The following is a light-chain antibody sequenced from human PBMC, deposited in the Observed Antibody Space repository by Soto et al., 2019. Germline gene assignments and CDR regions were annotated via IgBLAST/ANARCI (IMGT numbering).Light chain of an antibody. CDR3: SSFRSSSTSYV. V-gene: IGLV2-14*03. CDR1: SSDIGDSNY. CDR2: DVS. Sequence: QSVLTQPASVSGSPGQSITISCTGTSSDIGDSNYVSWYQQHPGKAPKLVIYDVSNRPSGVSNRFSGSKSANTASLTISGLQAEDEADYYCSSFRSSSTSYVFGTGTKVTGL. J-gene: IGLJ1*01.